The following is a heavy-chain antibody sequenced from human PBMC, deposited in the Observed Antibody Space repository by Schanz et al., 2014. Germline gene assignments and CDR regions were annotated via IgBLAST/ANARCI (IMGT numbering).Heavy chain of an antibody. V-gene: IGHV1-18*01. CDR1: GYTFTSYG. J-gene: IGHJ4*02. CDR3: ASILHGSSDCDY. D-gene: IGHD2-2*01. Sequence: QVHLVQSGAEVHKPGASVKVSCKASGYTFTSYGINWVRQAPGQGLEWMGWISAYNGNTNYAQKLQGRVTMTTDTSTSTAYMELSSLRSEDTAVYYCASILHGSSDCDYWGQGTLVTVSS. CDR2: ISAYNGNT.